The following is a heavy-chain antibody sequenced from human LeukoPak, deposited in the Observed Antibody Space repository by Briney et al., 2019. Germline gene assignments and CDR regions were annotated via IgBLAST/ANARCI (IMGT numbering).Heavy chain of an antibody. CDR3: RAVAGTGGDAFDI. CDR1: GFTFSSYG. V-gene: IGHV3-30*03. D-gene: IGHD6-19*01. J-gene: IGHJ3*02. CDR2: ISYDGSNK. Sequence: GGSLRLSCAASGFTFSSYGMHWVRQAPGKGLEWAAVISYDGSNKYYADSVKGRFTISRDNSKNTLYLQMNSLRAEDTAVYYCRAVAGTGGDAFDIWGQGTMVTVSP.